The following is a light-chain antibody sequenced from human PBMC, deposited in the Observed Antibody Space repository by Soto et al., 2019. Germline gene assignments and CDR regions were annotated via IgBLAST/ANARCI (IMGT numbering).Light chain of an antibody. CDR2: AAS. CDR1: QDISIY. CDR3: QHYNSYSEA. J-gene: IGKJ1*01. Sequence: DIQMTQSPSTLSGSVGDRVTITCRASQDISIYLAWYQQEPGKAPKLLIYAASTLQSGVPSRFSGSGSGTDFTLTISSLQPDDFATYYCQHYNSYSEAFGQGTKVDIK. V-gene: IGKV1-5*01.